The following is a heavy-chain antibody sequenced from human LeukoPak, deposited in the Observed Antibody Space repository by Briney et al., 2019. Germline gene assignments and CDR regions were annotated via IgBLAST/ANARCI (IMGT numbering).Heavy chain of an antibody. Sequence: SETLSLTCTVSGGSISNGDHYWSWIRQHPGKGLEWIGHIYYSGSTYYNPSLKSRVTISVDTSKNQFSLKLSSVTAADTAVYYCARAVGTAMVHYWGQGTLVTVSS. CDR1: GGSISNGDHY. D-gene: IGHD5-18*01. CDR3: ARAVGTAMVHY. J-gene: IGHJ4*02. V-gene: IGHV4-31*03. CDR2: IYYSGST.